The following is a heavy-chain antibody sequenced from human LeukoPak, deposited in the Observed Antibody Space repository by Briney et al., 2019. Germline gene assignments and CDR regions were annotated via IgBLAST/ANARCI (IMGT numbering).Heavy chain of an antibody. V-gene: IGHV3-7*01. CDR1: GFTFSSYW. D-gene: IGHD3-22*01. Sequence: PGGSLRLSCAASGFTFSSYWMSWVRQAPGKGLEWVANIKQDGSEKYYVDSVKGRFTISRDNAKNSLYLQMNSLRAEDTAVYYCARERGYYYDSSGYFDYWGQGTLVTVSS. CDR3: ARERGYYYDSSGYFDY. J-gene: IGHJ4*02. CDR2: IKQDGSEK.